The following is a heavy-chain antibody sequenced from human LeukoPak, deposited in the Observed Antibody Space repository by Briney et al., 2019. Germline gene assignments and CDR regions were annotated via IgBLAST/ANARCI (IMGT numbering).Heavy chain of an antibody. V-gene: IGHV3-33*01. J-gene: IGHJ4*02. CDR2: IWYDGSNK. Sequence: PGGSLRLSCATSGFTFSSYGMHWVRQAPGKGLEWVAVIWYDGSNKYYADSVKGRFTISRDNSKNTLYLQMNSLRAKDTAVYYCASSTNKGWLQNLIPFDYWGQGTLVTVSS. D-gene: IGHD5-24*01. CDR1: GFTFSSYG. CDR3: ASSTNKGWLQNLIPFDY.